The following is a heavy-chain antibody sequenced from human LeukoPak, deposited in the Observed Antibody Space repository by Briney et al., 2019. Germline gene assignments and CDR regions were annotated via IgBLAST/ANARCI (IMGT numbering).Heavy chain of an antibody. CDR3: ARTYYYDSSGSDAFDI. D-gene: IGHD3-22*01. CDR1: GFTFSSYE. V-gene: IGHV3-48*03. CDR2: ISSSGSTI. Sequence: QPGGSLRLSCAASGFTFSSYEMNWVRQAPGKGLEWVSYISSSGSTIYYADSVKGRFTISRDNAKNSLYLQVNSLRAEDTAVYYCARTYYYDSSGSDAFDIWGQGTMVTVSS. J-gene: IGHJ3*02.